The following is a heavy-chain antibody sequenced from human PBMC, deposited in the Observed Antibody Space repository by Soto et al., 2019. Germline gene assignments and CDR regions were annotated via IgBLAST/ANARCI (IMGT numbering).Heavy chain of an antibody. CDR1: GFTFSSYS. CDR3: ARDKARGAFDI. J-gene: IGHJ3*02. V-gene: IGHV3-48*01. CDR2: ISSSSSTI. Sequence: EVQLVESGGGLVQPGGSLRLSCAASGFTFSSYSMNWVRQAPGKGLEWVSYISSSSSTIYYADSVKGRFTISRDNAKNSLYLQMNSLRAEDTAVYYCARDKARGAFDIWGQGTMVTVSS.